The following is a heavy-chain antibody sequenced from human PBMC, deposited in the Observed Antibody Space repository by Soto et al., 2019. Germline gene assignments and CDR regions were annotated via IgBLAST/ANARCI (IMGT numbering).Heavy chain of an antibody. D-gene: IGHD1-1*01. CDR1: GGSISSNYY. CDR2: IYYSGST. CDR3: ARRYRSPFDP. Sequence: QLQLQESGPGLVKPSETLSLSCSVSGGSISSNYYWGWIRQSPGKGLEWIGSIYYSGSTYYNPSLKSRVTISVDTSRNQFSLKLSSVTAADAAVYFCARRYRSPFDPWGQGILVTVSS. J-gene: IGHJ5*02. V-gene: IGHV4-39*01.